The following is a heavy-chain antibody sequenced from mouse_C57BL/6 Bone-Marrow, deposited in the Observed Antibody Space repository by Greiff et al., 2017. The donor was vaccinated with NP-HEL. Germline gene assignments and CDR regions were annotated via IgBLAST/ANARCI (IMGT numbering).Heavy chain of an antibody. D-gene: IGHD1-1*01. CDR3: ARGAGTTVVADAMDY. J-gene: IGHJ4*01. Sequence: EVQLKESGAELVKPGASVKLSCTASGFNITDYYMHWVKQRTEQGLEWIGRIDPEDGETKYAPKFQGKATITADTSSNTAYLQLSSLTSEDTAVYYCARGAGTTVVADAMDYWGQGTSVTVSS. CDR2: IDPEDGET. CDR1: GFNITDYY. V-gene: IGHV14-2*01.